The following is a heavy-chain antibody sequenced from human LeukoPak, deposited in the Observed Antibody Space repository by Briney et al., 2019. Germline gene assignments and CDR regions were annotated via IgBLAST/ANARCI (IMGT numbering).Heavy chain of an antibody. V-gene: IGHV1-69*05. CDR3: ARGFVVGATDWFDP. CDR2: IIPIFGTA. J-gene: IGHJ5*02. D-gene: IGHD1-26*01. CDR1: GGTFSSYA. Sequence: SVKVSCKASGGTFSSYAISWVRQAPGQGLEWMGGIIPIFGTANYAQKFQGRVTMTRSTSISTAYMELSSLRSEDAAVYYCARGFVVGATDWFDPWGQGTLVTVSS.